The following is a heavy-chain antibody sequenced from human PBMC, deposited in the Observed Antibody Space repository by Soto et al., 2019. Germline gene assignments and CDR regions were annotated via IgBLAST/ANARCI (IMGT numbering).Heavy chain of an antibody. J-gene: IGHJ4*02. V-gene: IGHV3-73*01. CDR3: TRSGLGSSGFDY. CDR2: IRSKANSYAT. Sequence: PGGSLRLSCAASGFTFSGSAMHWVRQASGKGLEWVGRIRSKANSYATAYAASVKGRFTISRDDSKNTAYLQMNSLKTEDTAVYYCTRSGLGSSGFDYWGRGTLVTVSS. D-gene: IGHD6-6*01. CDR1: GFTFSGSA.